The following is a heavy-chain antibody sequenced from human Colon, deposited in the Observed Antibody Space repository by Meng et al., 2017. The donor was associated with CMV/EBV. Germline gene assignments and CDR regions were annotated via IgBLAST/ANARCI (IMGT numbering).Heavy chain of an antibody. Sequence: GESLKISCAVSGFPLNSHGMHWVRQAPGKGLEWVSSISSGLSHIYYADSVKGRFSISKDDAKNLLFLQMNSLRDEDTAMYYCANSEASSDSWRGWGRGTLVTVSS. CDR1: GFPLNSHG. V-gene: IGHV3-21*01. CDR3: ANSEASSDSWRG. D-gene: IGHD3/OR15-3a*01. CDR2: ISSGLSHI. J-gene: IGHJ4*02.